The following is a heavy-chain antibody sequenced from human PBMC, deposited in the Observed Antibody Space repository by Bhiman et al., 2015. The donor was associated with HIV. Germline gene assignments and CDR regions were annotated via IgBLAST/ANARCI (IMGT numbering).Heavy chain of an antibody. CDR1: GFTFSRNS. V-gene: IGHV3-30-3*01. CDR3: ASGSGSVNFDY. CDR2: ISYDGSNK. Sequence: VHLVESGGGLVQAGESLRLSCAASGFTFSRNSMNWVRQAPGKGLEWVAVISYDGSNKYYADSVKGRFTISRDNAKNSLYLQMNSLRAEDTAVYYCASGSGSVNFDYWGQGTLVTVSS. J-gene: IGHJ4*02. D-gene: IGHD3-10*01.